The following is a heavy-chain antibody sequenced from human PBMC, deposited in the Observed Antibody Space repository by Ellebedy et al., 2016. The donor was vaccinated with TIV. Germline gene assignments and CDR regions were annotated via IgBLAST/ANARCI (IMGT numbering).Heavy chain of an antibody. J-gene: IGHJ4*02. Sequence: SETLSLXXAISGASVSSNSAAWNWIRQSPSRGLEWLGRTFYRSQWHTDYADSVKSRITISPDTSKNQFSLQLNSVTPEDTAVYYCARETTMIRGVINPLDYWGQGTLVTVSS. D-gene: IGHD3-10*01. CDR3: ARETTMIRGVINPLDY. CDR1: GASVSSNSAA. V-gene: IGHV6-1*01. CDR2: TFYRSQWHT.